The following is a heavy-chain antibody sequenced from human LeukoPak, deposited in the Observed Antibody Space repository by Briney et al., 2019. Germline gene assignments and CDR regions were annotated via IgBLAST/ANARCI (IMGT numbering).Heavy chain of an antibody. CDR2: IYTSGTT. Sequence: SETLSLTCSVSGGSFSPYYWSWIRRTPGKGLEWIGYIYTSGTTNYNPSLKSRVTISVDTSKNQFPLNLNSVTAADAAVYYCARIPATWGQGTLVTVSS. D-gene: IGHD6-25*01. CDR3: ARIPAT. V-gene: IGHV4-4*09. CDR1: GGSFSPYY. J-gene: IGHJ4*02.